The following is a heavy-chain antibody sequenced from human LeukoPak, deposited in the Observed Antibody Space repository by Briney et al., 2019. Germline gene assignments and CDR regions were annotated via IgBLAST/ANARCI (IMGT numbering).Heavy chain of an antibody. CDR1: GGSVSGYY. V-gene: IGHV4-34*01. J-gene: IGHJ3*02. CDR3: ARSANAFGI. CDR2: ISHSGST. Sequence: SETLSLTCAVSGGSVSGYYWSWIRQPPGKGPEWIGKISHSGSTNYNPSLKSRVTISVDTSTNQFSLNLSSVTAADTAVYYCARSANAFGIWGQGTMVTVSS.